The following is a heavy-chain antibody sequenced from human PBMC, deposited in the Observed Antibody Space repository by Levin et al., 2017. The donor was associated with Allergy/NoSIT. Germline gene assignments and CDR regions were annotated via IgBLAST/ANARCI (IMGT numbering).Heavy chain of an antibody. Sequence: LSLTCAVSGFTFSSYAMSWVRQAPGKGLEWVSTISGSGGTTYYADSVKGRFTIFRDNTKNTQYLQMNSLRAEDAAVYYCAKRGFLDYWGQGTLVTVSS. D-gene: IGHD2/OR15-2a*01. J-gene: IGHJ4*02. CDR1: GFTFSSYA. V-gene: IGHV3-23*01. CDR3: AKRGFLDY. CDR2: ISGSGGTT.